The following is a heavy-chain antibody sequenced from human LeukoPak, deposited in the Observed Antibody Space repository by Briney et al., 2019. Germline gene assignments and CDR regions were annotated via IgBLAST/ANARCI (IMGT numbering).Heavy chain of an antibody. Sequence: GGSLRLSCAVSGFTFSNYWMSWVRQTPGKGLEWVANIRQDGSEKYYVDSVKGRFTISRDNAKNSLYLQMNSLRAEDTAVYYCARGGVTGDDYWGQGTLVTVSS. J-gene: IGHJ4*02. CDR2: IRQDGSEK. CDR1: GFTFSNYW. CDR3: ARGGVTGDDY. D-gene: IGHD7-27*01. V-gene: IGHV3-7*01.